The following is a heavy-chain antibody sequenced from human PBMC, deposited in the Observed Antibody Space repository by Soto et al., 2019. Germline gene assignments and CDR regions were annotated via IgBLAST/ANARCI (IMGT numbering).Heavy chain of an antibody. D-gene: IGHD4-17*01. CDR1: GSTFTSYA. V-gene: IGHV1-3*01. CDR3: ARGRVAVGYGDYYYYMDF. CDR2: INAGNGNT. J-gene: IGHJ6*03. Sequence: ASVKVSCKASGSTFTSYAMHWVRQAPGQRLEWMGWINAGNGNTKYSQKFQGRVTITRDTSASTAYMELSSLRSEDTAVYYCARGRVAVGYGDYYYYMDFSGKATTVSVSS.